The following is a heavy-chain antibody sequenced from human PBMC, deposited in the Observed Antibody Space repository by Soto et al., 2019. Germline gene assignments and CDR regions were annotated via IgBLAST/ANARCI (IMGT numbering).Heavy chain of an antibody. CDR1: GGSISSYY. Sequence: SSETLSLTCTVSGGSISSYYWSWIRQPPGKGLEWIGYIYYSGSTNYNPSLKSRVTISVDTSKNQFSLKLSSVTAADTAVYYCATYSGGFDYWGQGTLVTVSS. CDR3: ATYSGGFDY. D-gene: IGHD5-12*01. J-gene: IGHJ4*02. CDR2: IYYSGST. V-gene: IGHV4-59*01.